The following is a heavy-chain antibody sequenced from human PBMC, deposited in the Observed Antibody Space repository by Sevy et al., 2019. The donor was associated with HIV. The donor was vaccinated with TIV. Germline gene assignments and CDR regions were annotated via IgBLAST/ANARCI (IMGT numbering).Heavy chain of an antibody. J-gene: IGHJ6*02. CDR1: GYTFSSHD. V-gene: IGHV1-8*01. Sequence: ASVKVSCKTSGYTFSSHDINWVRQAPGQGLEWMGWINPNNGNTGYVQKFQDRVTMTRDSSIATAYMELRGLTSDDTAVYYCARDPSGNYLTPHYRDYYGLDVWGQGTAVTVSS. CDR3: ARDPSGNYLTPHYRDYYGLDV. CDR2: INPNNGNT. D-gene: IGHD1-7*01.